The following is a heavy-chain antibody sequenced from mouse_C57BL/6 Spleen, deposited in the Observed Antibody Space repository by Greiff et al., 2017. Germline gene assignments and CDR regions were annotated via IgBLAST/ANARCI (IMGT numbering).Heavy chain of an antibody. CDR2: IDPNSGGT. V-gene: IGHV1-72*01. CDR1: GYTFTSYW. CDR3: ARSRIYDGYYYYAMDY. D-gene: IGHD2-3*01. Sequence: QVHVKQPGAELVKPGASVKLSCKASGYTFTSYWMHWVKQRPGRGLEWIGRIDPNSGGTKYNEKFKSKATLTVDKPSSTAYMQLSSLTSEDSAVYYCARSRIYDGYYYYAMDYWGQGTSVTVSS. J-gene: IGHJ4*01.